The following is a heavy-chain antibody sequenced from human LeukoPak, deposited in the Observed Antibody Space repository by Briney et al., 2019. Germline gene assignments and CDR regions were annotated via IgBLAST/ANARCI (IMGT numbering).Heavy chain of an antibody. CDR1: AFTFSSYG. CDR3: ARDQAYFDY. V-gene: IGHV3-33*01. Sequence: GGSLRLSCAVSAFTFSSYGMHWVRQAPGKGLEWVAVIWYDGSNKYYADSVKGRFTISRDNSKNTLYLQTNSLRTEDTAVYYCARDQAYFDYWGQGTLVTVSS. J-gene: IGHJ4*02. CDR2: IWYDGSNK.